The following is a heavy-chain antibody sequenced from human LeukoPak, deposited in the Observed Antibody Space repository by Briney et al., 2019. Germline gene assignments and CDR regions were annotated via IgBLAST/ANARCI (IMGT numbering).Heavy chain of an antibody. V-gene: IGHV1-69*13. CDR2: IIPIFGTA. Sequence: SVKVSCKASGGTFSSYAISWVRQAPGQGLEWMGGIIPIFGTANYAQKFQGRVTITADESTSTAYMELSSLRSEDTAVYYCAREQDLRGYSGYDLAYYYYGVDVWGQGTTVTVSS. D-gene: IGHD5-12*01. CDR3: AREQDLRGYSGYDLAYYYYGVDV. CDR1: GGTFSSYA. J-gene: IGHJ6*02.